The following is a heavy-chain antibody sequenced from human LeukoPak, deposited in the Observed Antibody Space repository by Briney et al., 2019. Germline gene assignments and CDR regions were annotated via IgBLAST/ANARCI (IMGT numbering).Heavy chain of an antibody. V-gene: IGHV3-7*01. CDR1: GFTFSSYW. J-gene: IGHJ4*02. CDR3: ARVQSGSFFGGFFDD. D-gene: IGHD1-26*01. CDR2: IKQDGSEK. Sequence: PGGSLRLSCGVSGFTFSSYWMTWVRQAPGKGLEWVANIKQDGSEKYYMDSVKGRFTISRDNAKNSLYLQMNSLRAEETAVYYCARVQSGSFFGGFFDDWGQGTLVTVSS.